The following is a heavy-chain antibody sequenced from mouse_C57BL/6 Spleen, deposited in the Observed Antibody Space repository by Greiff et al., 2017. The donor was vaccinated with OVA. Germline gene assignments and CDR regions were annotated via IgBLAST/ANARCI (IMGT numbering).Heavy chain of an antibody. D-gene: IGHD2-3*01. J-gene: IGHJ4*01. Sequence: EVQLQQSGAELVRPGASVKLSCTASGFNIKDYYMHWVKQRPEQGLEWIGRIDPEDGDTEYAPKFQGKATMTADTSSNTAYLQLSSLTSEDTAVYYCTNGVWDGYYGAMDYWGQGTSVTVSS. CDR2: IDPEDGDT. V-gene: IGHV14-1*01. CDR3: TNGVWDGYYGAMDY. CDR1: GFNIKDYY.